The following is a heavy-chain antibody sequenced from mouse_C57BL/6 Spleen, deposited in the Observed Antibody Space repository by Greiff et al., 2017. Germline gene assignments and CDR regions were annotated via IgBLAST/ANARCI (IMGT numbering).Heavy chain of an antibody. D-gene: IGHD2-2*01. J-gene: IGHJ3*01. CDR1: GYSITSGYY. CDR2: ISYDGSN. Sequence: EVQRVESGPGLVKPSQSLSLTCSVTGYSITSGYYWNWIRQFPGNKLEWMGYISYDGSNNYNPSLKNRISITRDTSKNQFFLKLNSVTTEDTATXYCARERSTMVTTSSWFAYWGQGTLVTVSA. CDR3: ARERSTMVTTSSWFAY. V-gene: IGHV3-6*01.